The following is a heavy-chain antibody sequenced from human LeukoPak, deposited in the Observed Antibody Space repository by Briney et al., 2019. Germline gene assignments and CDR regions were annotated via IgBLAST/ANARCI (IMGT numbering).Heavy chain of an antibody. D-gene: IGHD3-10*01. CDR1: GYSISSGYY. V-gene: IGHV4-38-2*01. CDR2: IYHSGST. Sequence: PSETLSLTCAVSGYSISSGYYWGWIRQPPGQGLGWIGSIYHSGSTYYNPSLKSRVTISVDTSKNQFSLKLSSVTAADTAVYYCATSYYGSGSYYSLYFDYWGQGTLVTVSS. J-gene: IGHJ4*02. CDR3: ATSYYGSGSYYSLYFDY.